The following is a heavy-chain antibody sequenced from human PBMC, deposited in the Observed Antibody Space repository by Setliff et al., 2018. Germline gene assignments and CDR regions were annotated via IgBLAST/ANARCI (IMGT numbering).Heavy chain of an antibody. V-gene: IGHV7-4-1*02. J-gene: IGHJ5*02. D-gene: IGHD3-3*01. CDR3: ARGPLHYDFWSGYYTVSWFDP. Sequence: GASVKVSCKASGYTFTSYAMNWVRQAPGQGLEWMGWINTNTGNPTYAQGFTGRFVFSLDTSFSTAYLQISSLKAEDTAVYYCARGPLHYDFWSGYYTVSWFDPWGQGTLVTVSS. CDR1: GYTFTSYA. CDR2: INTNTGNP.